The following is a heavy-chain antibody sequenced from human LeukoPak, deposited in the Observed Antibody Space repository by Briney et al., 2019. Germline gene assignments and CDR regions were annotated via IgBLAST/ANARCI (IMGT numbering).Heavy chain of an antibody. Sequence: SETLSLTCTVSGGSISSYYWSWIRQPPGKGLEWIGRIYTSGSTNYNPSLKSRVTMSVDTSKNQFSLKLSSVTAADTAVYYCARSTGGDLLRYFDWLLYFDYWGQGTLVTVSS. CDR1: GGSISSYY. CDR3: ARSTGGDLLRYFDWLLYFDY. V-gene: IGHV4-4*07. J-gene: IGHJ4*02. D-gene: IGHD3-9*01. CDR2: IYTSGST.